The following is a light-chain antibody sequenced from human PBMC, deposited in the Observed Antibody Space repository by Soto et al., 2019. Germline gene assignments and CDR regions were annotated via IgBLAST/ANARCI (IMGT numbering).Light chain of an antibody. CDR1: QSVLYSAKNKNF. CDR3: HQYYSTPRT. CDR2: WAS. V-gene: IGKV4-1*01. Sequence: TPSPDSLSVSLGERATIHCKSSQSVLYSAKNKNFLTWYQQKPGQPPKLLIYWASTRESGVPDRFSGSGSGTDFTLTISSLQAEDVAVYYCHQYYSTPRTFGHGTKVDIK. J-gene: IGKJ1*01.